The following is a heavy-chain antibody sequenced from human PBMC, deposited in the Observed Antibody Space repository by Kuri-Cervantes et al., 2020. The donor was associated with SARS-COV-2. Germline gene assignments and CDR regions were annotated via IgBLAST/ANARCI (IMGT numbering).Heavy chain of an antibody. Sequence: ASVKVSCQASGYTFASYYMHWVRQAPGQGLEWMGIINPSGGSTSYAQKFQGRVTMTRDTSTSTVYMELSSLRSEDTAVYYCARSPSNGDYDGWFDYWGQGTLVTVSS. CDR1: GYTFASYY. D-gene: IGHD4-17*01. CDR2: INPSGGST. CDR3: ARSPSNGDYDGWFDY. V-gene: IGHV1-46*01. J-gene: IGHJ4*02.